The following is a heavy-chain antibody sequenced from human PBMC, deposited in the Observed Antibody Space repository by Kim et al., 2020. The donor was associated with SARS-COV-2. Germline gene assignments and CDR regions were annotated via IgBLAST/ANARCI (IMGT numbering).Heavy chain of an antibody. CDR3: AKDLTYYYDSSGRHAFDI. V-gene: IGHV3-23*01. J-gene: IGHJ3*02. D-gene: IGHD3-22*01. CDR2: ISGSGGST. Sequence: GGSLRLSCAASGFTFSSYAMSWVRQAPGKGLEWVSAISGSGGSTYYADSVKGRFTISRDNSKNTLYLQMNSLRAEDTAVYYCAKDLTYYYDSSGRHAFDIWGQGTMVTVSS. CDR1: GFTFSSYA.